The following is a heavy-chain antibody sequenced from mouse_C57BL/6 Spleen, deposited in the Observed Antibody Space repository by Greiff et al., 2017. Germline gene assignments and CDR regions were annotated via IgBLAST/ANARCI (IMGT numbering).Heavy chain of an antibody. D-gene: IGHD2-4*01. J-gene: IGHJ4*01. CDR2: IDPANGNT. Sequence: EVQLQQSVAELVRPGASVKLSCTASGFNIKNTYMHWVKQRPEQGLEWIGSIDPANGNTKYAPKFQGKATITADTSSNTAYLQLSSLTSEDTAIYYCARGFYYDYDGYAMDYWGQGTSVTVSS. CDR3: ARGFYYDYDGYAMDY. CDR1: GFNIKNTY. V-gene: IGHV14-3*01.